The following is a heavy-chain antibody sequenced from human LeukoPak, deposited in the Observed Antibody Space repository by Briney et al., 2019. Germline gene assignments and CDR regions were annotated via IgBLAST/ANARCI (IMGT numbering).Heavy chain of an antibody. CDR3: ARDSSVGYSSSW. Sequence: GGSLRLSCAASGFTFSDYCMSWIRQAPGKGLEWVSYISSSGSTIYYADSVKGRFTISRDNSKNTLYLQMNSLRAEDTAVYYCARDSSVGYSSSWWGQGTLVTVSS. CDR1: GFTFSDYC. D-gene: IGHD6-13*01. CDR2: ISSSGSTI. J-gene: IGHJ4*02. V-gene: IGHV3-11*04.